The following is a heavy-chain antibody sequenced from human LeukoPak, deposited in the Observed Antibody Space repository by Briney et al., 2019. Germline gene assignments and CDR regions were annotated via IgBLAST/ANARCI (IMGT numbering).Heavy chain of an antibody. CDR3: ARDTYSSGPIDY. CDR1: GGSISSYY. CDR2: IYTSGST. D-gene: IGHD6-19*01. V-gene: IGHV4-4*07. Sequence: PSETLSLTCTVSGGSISSYYWSCIRQPARNGLERIGRIYTSGSTNYNPSLTSRVTMSVDTSKNQFSLKLSSVTAADTAVYYCARDTYSSGPIDYWGQGTLVTVSS. J-gene: IGHJ4*02.